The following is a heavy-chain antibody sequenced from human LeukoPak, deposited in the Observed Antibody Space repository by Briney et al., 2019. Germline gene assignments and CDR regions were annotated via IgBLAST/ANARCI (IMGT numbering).Heavy chain of an antibody. CDR3: ARRSRLGLEENAFDI. D-gene: IGHD4-17*01. CDR1: GGSISSSSYY. Sequence: PSETLSLTCTVSGGSISSSSYYWGWIRQPPGKGREWIGKIYYSGSTYYIPSLKSRVTLSVHTSKNQSYLKLSSATAADTTVYYCARRSRLGLEENAFDIWGQGTMVTVSS. V-gene: IGHV4-39*01. CDR2: IYYSGST. J-gene: IGHJ3*02.